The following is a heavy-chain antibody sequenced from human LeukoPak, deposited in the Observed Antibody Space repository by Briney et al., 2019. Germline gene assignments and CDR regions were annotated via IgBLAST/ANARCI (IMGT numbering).Heavy chain of an antibody. CDR1: GFTFSSYS. CDR2: ISSSSSYI. J-gene: IGHJ4*02. Sequence: GGFLRLSCAASGFTFSSYSMNWVRQAPGKGLEWVSSISSSSSYIYYADSVKGRFTISRDNAKNSLYLQMNSLRAEDTAVYYCAREGFGESANFDYWGQGTLVTVSS. D-gene: IGHD3-10*01. V-gene: IGHV3-21*01. CDR3: AREGFGESANFDY.